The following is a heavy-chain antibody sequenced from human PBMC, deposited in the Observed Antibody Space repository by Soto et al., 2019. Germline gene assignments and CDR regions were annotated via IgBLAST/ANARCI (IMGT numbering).Heavy chain of an antibody. D-gene: IGHD5-12*01. CDR1: GYDFSTYW. CDR2: IFPRDSDT. Sequence: PGESLKISCKGSGYDFSTYWIGWVRQMPGKGLDLMGVIFPRDSDTNYSPSFEGRVILSADTSTDSAYLQWNSLKAPDTGVYYCARYESFHPNVAIDYWGQGTPVPVSS. V-gene: IGHV5-51*01. J-gene: IGHJ4*02. CDR3: ARYESFHPNVAIDY.